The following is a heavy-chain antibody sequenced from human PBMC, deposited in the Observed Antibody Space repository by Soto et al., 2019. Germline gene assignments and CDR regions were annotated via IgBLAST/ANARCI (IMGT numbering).Heavy chain of an antibody. J-gene: IGHJ6*02. CDR1: GYTFTAYY. Sequence: QVQLVQSGAEVKEPGDSVRVSCEASGYTFTAYYIHWVRQAPGQGLEWMGWINPKFGDTTYAQDFHVRVSMTRDRSMSSVYIELSGLTSDGTAIDYCVRNMVYYYGPGSGNGRVFRGQGNTVTAFS. D-gene: IGHD3-10*01. CDR3: VRNMVYYYGPGSGNGRVF. V-gene: IGHV1-2*02. CDR2: INPKFGDT.